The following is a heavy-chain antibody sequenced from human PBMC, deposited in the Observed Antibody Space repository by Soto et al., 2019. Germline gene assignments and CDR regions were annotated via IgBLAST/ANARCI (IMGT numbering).Heavy chain of an antibody. V-gene: IGHV1-69*13. J-gene: IGHJ4*02. Sequence: SVKVSCKASGGTFSSYAISWVRQAPGQGLEWMGGIIPIFGTANYAQKFQGRVTITADESTSTAYMELSSLTSDDTAVYYCARDCTGGSCFCIYWGQGTLVTVS. CDR1: GGTFSSYA. CDR3: ARDCTGGSCFCIY. D-gene: IGHD2-15*01. CDR2: IIPIFGTA.